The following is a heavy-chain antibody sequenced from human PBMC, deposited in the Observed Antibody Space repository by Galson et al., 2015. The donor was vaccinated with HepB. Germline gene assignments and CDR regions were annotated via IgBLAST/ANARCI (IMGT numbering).Heavy chain of an antibody. Sequence: SETLSLTCTVSGGSISSYYWSWIRQPPGKGLEWIGYIYYSGSSNYNPSLKSRVTISVDTSKNQFSLKLSSVTAADTAVYYCARAGVSQWLDTAFDCWGQGTLVTVSS. V-gene: IGHV4-59*01. J-gene: IGHJ4*02. D-gene: IGHD6-19*01. CDR2: IYYSGSS. CDR1: GGSISSYY. CDR3: ARAGVSQWLDTAFDC.